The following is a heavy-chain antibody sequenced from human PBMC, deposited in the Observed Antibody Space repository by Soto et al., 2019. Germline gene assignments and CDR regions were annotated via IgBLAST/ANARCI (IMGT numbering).Heavy chain of an antibody. V-gene: IGHV1-69*13. D-gene: IGHD3-22*01. CDR1: GGTFSSYA. CDR3: ARGTTYDQYSSGYPPDAFDI. CDR2: IIPIFGTA. J-gene: IGHJ3*02. Sequence: SVKVSCKASGGTFSSYAISWVRQAPGQGLEWMGGIIPIFGTANYAQKFQGRVTITADESTSTAYMELSSLRSEDTAVYYCARGTTYDQYSSGYPPDAFDIWGQGTMVTVSS.